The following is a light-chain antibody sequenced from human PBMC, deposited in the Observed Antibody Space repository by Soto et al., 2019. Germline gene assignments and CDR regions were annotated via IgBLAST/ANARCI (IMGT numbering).Light chain of an antibody. CDR2: WAS. CDR1: QSVLYSSNNKNY. J-gene: IGKJ3*01. V-gene: IGKV4-1*01. Sequence: DIVMTQSPDSLAVSLGERATINCKSSQSVLYSSNNKNYLAWYQQKPRQPPKLLIYWASTRESGVPDRFSGSGSVTDFTLTIRSLQAEDVAVYYCQQYYSTQFTFGPGTKVDIK. CDR3: QQYYSTQFT.